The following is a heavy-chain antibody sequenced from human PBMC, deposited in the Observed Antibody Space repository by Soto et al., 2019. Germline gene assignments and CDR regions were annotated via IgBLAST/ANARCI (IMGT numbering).Heavy chain of an antibody. CDR1: GFTFSNYA. CDR3: ARRALVEVLHHDAFDI. CDR2: VGDGGGRT. J-gene: IGHJ3*02. D-gene: IGHD2-8*02. Sequence: EVQLVESGGGLVQPGVSLRLSCEASGFTFSNYAMSWVRQGPGKGLEWVSSVGDGGGRTYYADSVKGRFTISTDNSKSTLFLQMNRLSAEDSAVYYCARRALVEVLHHDAFDIWGQGTMVIVSS. V-gene: IGHV3-23*04.